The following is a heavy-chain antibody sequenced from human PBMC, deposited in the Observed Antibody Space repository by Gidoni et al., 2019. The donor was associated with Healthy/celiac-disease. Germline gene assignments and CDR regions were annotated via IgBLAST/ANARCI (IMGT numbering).Heavy chain of an antibody. CDR3: ARDDAVGATMVY. Sequence: EVQLVESGGGLVQPGGSLRLPCAAAGFTFSSYWTSWVRQAPGKGLEWVANIKQDGSEKYYVDSVKVRFTISRDNAKNSLYLQMNSLMAEDTAVYYCARDDAVGATMVYCGQGTLVTVSS. D-gene: IGHD1-26*01. J-gene: IGHJ4*02. V-gene: IGHV3-7*01. CDR2: IKQDGSEK. CDR1: GFTFSSYW.